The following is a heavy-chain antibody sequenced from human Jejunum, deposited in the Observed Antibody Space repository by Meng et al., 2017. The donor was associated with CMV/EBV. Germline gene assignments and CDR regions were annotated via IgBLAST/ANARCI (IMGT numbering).Heavy chain of an antibody. J-gene: IGHJ5*02. CDR1: GSTFNNSH. D-gene: IGHD2-21*01. V-gene: IGHV3-23*01. Sequence: ASGSTFNNSHMSWVRQAPGRGLEWVSGISSSGGSIYDADSVKGRFRISRDNSKNTLYLQMMSLRAEDTAIYYCAGGGPAIYSPFDPWGQGTLVTVSS. CDR2: ISSSGGSI. CDR3: AGGGPAIYSPFDP.